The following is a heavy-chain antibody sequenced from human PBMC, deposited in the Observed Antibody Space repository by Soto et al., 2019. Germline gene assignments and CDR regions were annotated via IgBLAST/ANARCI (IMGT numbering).Heavy chain of an antibody. J-gene: IGHJ4*02. CDR2: FSSSAGST. D-gene: IGHD2-2*01. CDR3: AKGSESSTSAQYSFDY. V-gene: IGHV3-23*01. Sequence: EVQLLQSGGGLVQPGGSLRLSCAASGFSFSSYAMSWVRQAPGKGLEWVSAFSSSAGSTYYADSVKGRFTISRDTSKSTLSLQMNSLRADDTAVYYCAKGSESSTSAQYSFDYWGQGTLVTVSS. CDR1: GFSFSSYA.